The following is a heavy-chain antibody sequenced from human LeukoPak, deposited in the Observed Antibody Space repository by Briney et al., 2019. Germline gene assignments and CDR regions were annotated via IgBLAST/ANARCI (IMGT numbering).Heavy chain of an antibody. CDR1: GGSIGSYH. Sequence: SETLSLTCSVSGGSIGSYHWSWIRQPPGKGLEWIGHVHYTWDTKYNPSLTGRVSISLDRSKNQFSLSLTSVTAADTAVYYCARVASKGGMDVWGQGTTVTVSS. D-gene: IGHD5/OR15-5a*01. CDR3: ARVASKGGMDV. J-gene: IGHJ6*02. CDR2: VHYTWDT. V-gene: IGHV4-59*01.